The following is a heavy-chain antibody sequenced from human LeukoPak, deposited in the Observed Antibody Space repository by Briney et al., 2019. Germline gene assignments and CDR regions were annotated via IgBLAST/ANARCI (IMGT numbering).Heavy chain of an antibody. J-gene: IGHJ4*02. CDR3: ARVGNYYDSSGYYVPTRWILDY. Sequence: GSSVKVSCKASGYTFTSYYMHWVRQAPGQGLEWMGMINPSGGSTSYAQKFQGRVTMTRDTSTSTVYMELSSLRSEDTAVYYCARVGNYYDSSGYYVPTRWILDYWGQGTLVTVSS. V-gene: IGHV1-46*01. CDR1: GYTFTSYY. D-gene: IGHD3-22*01. CDR2: INPSGGST.